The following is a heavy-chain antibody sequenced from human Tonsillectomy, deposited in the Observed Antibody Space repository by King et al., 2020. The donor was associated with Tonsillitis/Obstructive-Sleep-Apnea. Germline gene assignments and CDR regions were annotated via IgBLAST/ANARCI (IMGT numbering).Heavy chain of an antibody. CDR1: GYGFTDHA. Sequence: QLVQSGAEVKKPGASVKVSCKASGYGFTDHAIHLVRQAPGQSLDWIGYINSASGTTKYSQKFKGRVTITRDTSANTAYMELGSLRSEDTAVYYCARRHIKYGALDIWGQGTMVTVSS. CDR2: INSASGTT. V-gene: IGHV1-3*01. D-gene: IGHD1-14*01. CDR3: ARRHIKYGALDI. J-gene: IGHJ3*02.